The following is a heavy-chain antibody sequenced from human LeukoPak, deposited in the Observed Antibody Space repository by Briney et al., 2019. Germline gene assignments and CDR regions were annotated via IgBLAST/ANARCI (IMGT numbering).Heavy chain of an antibody. CDR3: ATAYSSSWYSIHYYYGMDV. V-gene: IGHV4-39*01. CDR1: GGSISSSSYY. D-gene: IGHD6-13*01. J-gene: IGHJ6*02. Sequence: SETLSLTCTVSGGSISSSSYYWGWIRQPPGKGLEWIGSIYYSGSTYYNPSLKSRVTISVDTSKNQFSLKLSSVTAADTAVYYCATAYSSSWYSIHYYYGMDVWGQGTTVTVS. CDR2: IYYSGST.